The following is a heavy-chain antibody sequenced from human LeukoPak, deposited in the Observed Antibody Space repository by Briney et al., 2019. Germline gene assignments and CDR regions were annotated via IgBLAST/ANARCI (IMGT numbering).Heavy chain of an antibody. V-gene: IGHV3-33*01. CDR3: ARWGNYKVMDV. CDR2: TWYDGSTK. D-gene: IGHD1-7*01. Sequence: PGRSLRLSCAASGFTFSSHGMHWVRQAPGKGLEWVAVTWYDGSTKYYADSVKGRFTISRDNSKNTLFLEMNSLRAEDTAVYYCARWGNYKVMDVWGQGTTVTVSS. J-gene: IGHJ6*02. CDR1: GFTFSSHG.